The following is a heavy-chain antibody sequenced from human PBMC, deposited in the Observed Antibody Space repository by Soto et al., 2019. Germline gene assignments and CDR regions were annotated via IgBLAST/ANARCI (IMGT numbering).Heavy chain of an antibody. V-gene: IGHV3-30*18. J-gene: IGHJ6*04. D-gene: IGHD3-10*01. Sequence: GGSLRLSCAASGFIFSRYGMHWVRQAPGKGLEWVAVISYDGSNKYDAESVKGRFIISRDKSENTLYLQMNSLRAEDTAVYYGVKDLGSGKPYYYYAMDVWGKGTTVTVSS. CDR1: GFIFSRYG. CDR2: ISYDGSNK. CDR3: VKDLGSGKPYYYYAMDV.